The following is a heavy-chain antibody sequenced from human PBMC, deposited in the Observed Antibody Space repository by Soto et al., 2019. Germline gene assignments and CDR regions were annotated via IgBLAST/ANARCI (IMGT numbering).Heavy chain of an antibody. CDR3: ARDLGQQLFDY. J-gene: IGHJ4*02. D-gene: IGHD6-13*01. CDR1: GYSYSAYF. V-gene: IGHV1-18*01. Sequence: VYYTALGYSYSAYFISWCLLAAGRGVDRMGWISAYNGKTKYAQKLQGRVTMTTDTSTSTAYMELRSLRSDDTAVYYCARDLGQQLFDYWGQGTLVTVS. CDR2: ISAYNGKT.